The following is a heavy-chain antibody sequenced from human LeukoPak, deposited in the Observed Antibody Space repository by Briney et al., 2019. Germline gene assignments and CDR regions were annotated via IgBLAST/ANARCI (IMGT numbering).Heavy chain of an antibody. CDR2: ISTSSLYI. J-gene: IGHJ4*02. D-gene: IGHD1-1*01. CDR3: ARDSDWNGGLDY. Sequence: GGSLRLSCAASGFTFSSYSMNWVRQAPGKGLEWVSSISTSSLYIYYADSVKGRFTVSRNNARNSPYLQVNSLRAEDTAVYYCARDSDWNGGLDYWGQGTLVTVSS. CDR1: GFTFSSYS. V-gene: IGHV3-21*01.